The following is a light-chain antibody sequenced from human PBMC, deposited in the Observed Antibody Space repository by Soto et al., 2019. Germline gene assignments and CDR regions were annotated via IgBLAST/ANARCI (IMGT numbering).Light chain of an antibody. J-gene: IGLJ2*01. CDR3: GTWDSSLSVG. Sequence: QSVLTQPPSVSAAPGQTVTISCSGSSSNIGNNYVSWYQQLPGTAPKLLIYDNNKRPSGIPDRFSGSKSGTSATLGISGLQTGDEADYYCGTWDSSLSVGFGGGTKLTVL. V-gene: IGLV1-51*01. CDR1: SSNIGNNY. CDR2: DNN.